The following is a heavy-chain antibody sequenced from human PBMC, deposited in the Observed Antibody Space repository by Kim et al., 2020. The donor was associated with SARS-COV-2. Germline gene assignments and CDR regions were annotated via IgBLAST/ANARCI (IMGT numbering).Heavy chain of an antibody. V-gene: IGHV3-23*01. Sequence: GGSLRLSCAASGFTFSSYAMSWVRQAPGKGLEWVSAISGSGGSTYYADSVKGRFTISRDNSKNTLYLQMNSLRAEDTAVYYCAKESSTSWPYYYYGMDVWGQGTTVTVSS. J-gene: IGHJ6*02. CDR1: GFTFSSYA. CDR2: ISGSGGST. D-gene: IGHD2-2*01. CDR3: AKESSTSWPYYYYGMDV.